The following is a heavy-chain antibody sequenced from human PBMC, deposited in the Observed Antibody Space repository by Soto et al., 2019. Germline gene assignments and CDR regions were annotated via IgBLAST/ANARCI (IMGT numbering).Heavy chain of an antibody. V-gene: IGHV3-13*01. Sequence: GGSLRLSCAASGFTFSSYDMHWVRQATGKGLEWVSAIGTAGDTYYPGSVKGRFTISRENAKNSLYLQMNSLRAGDTAVYYCARGNQDTAMVDNWFDPWGQGTLVTVSS. CDR3: ARGNQDTAMVDNWFDP. J-gene: IGHJ5*02. D-gene: IGHD5-18*01. CDR1: GFTFSSYD. CDR2: IGTAGDT.